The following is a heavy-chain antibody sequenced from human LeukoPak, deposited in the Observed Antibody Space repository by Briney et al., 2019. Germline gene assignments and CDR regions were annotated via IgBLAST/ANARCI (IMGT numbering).Heavy chain of an antibody. V-gene: IGHV3-33*01. D-gene: IGHD1-14*01. J-gene: IGHJ4*02. CDR3: ATSSPRNYFNH. Sequence: GGSLRLSCVASGFIFSTYGLHWVRQSPGRGLEWVAVIWYDGSQRYYADSVKGRFTISRDDSQNTLYLQMDSLRAEDTAVYYCATSSPRNYFNHWGQGTLVTVSS. CDR1: GFIFSTYG. CDR2: IWYDGSQR.